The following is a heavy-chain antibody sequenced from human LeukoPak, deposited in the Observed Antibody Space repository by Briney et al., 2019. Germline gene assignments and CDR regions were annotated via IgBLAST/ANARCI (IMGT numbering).Heavy chain of an antibody. D-gene: IGHD2-2*01. CDR1: GFTFSSYS. J-gene: IGHJ4*02. CDR2: ISSSSSYI. V-gene: IGHV3-21*01. Sequence: GGSLRLSCAASGFTFSSYSMNWVRQAPGKGLEWVSSISSSSSYIYYADSVKGRFTISRDNAKNSLYLQMNSLRAEDTAVYYCARDRLPYCSSTSCPAVYYWGQGTPVTVSS. CDR3: ARDRLPYCSSTSCPAVYY.